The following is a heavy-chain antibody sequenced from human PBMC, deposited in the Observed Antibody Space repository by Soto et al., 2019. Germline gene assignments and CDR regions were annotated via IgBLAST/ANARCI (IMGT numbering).Heavy chain of an antibody. CDR3: AKIVVAAGIDY. V-gene: IGHV3-23*01. J-gene: IGHJ4*02. CDR2: IGGSVITT. D-gene: IGHD6-13*01. CDR1: GFAFSSSP. Sequence: GGSLRLSCAASGFAFSSSPMSWVRQAPGKGLEWVSSIGGSVITTYYADPVKGRFTISRDNSKNTLYLQMNSLRAEDTAIYYCAKIVVAAGIDYWGQGAPVTVSS.